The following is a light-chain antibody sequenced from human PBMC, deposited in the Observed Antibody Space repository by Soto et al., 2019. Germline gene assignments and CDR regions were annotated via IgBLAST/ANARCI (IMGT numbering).Light chain of an antibody. CDR3: QQSYSTPYT. V-gene: IGKV1-39*01. CDR2: AAS. CDR1: QSISSY. J-gene: IGKJ2*01. Sequence: DIQMPQSPSSLSASIGDRVTITCRASQSISSYLNWYLQKPGKAPKLLIYAASSLQSGVPSRFSGSGSGTDFTLTISSLQPEDFATFYCQQSYSTPYTFGQGTKLEIK.